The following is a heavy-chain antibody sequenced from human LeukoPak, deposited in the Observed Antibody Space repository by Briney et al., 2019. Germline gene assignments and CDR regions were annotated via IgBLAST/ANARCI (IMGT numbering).Heavy chain of an antibody. Sequence: PGGSLRLSCAASGFTFDDYAMHWVRQAPGKGLEWVSGISWNSGNKGYADSVKGRFTISRDNAKNSLYLQMNSLRAEDTAVYYCASEYGGSGWGDYWGQGTLVTASS. D-gene: IGHD6-19*01. J-gene: IGHJ4*02. CDR2: ISWNSGNK. V-gene: IGHV3-9*01. CDR1: GFTFDDYA. CDR3: ASEYGGSGWGDY.